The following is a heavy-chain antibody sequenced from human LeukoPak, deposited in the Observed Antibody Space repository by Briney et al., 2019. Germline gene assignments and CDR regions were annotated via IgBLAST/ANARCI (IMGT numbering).Heavy chain of an antibody. CDR1: GGTFSSYA. D-gene: IGHD6-19*01. J-gene: IGHJ4*02. Sequence: GASVKVYCKASGGTFSSYAISWVRQAPGQGLEWMGGIIPIFGTANYAQKFQGRVTITADESTSTAYMELSSLRSEDTAVYYCARDLGEYSSGWYPLGYWGQGTLVTVSS. CDR3: ARDLGEYSSGWYPLGY. V-gene: IGHV1-69*13. CDR2: IIPIFGTA.